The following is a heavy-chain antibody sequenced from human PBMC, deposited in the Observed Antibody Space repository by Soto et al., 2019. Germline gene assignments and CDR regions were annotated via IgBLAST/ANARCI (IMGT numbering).Heavy chain of an antibody. CDR3: ARGLLSSSWSLPPWFDP. Sequence: GASVKVSCKASGYTFTSYAMHWVRQAPGQRLEWMGWINAGNGNTKYSQKFQGRVTITRDTSASTAYMELSSLRSEDTAVYYCARGLLSSSWSLPPWFDPWGRGTLVTVSS. CDR1: GYTFTSYA. CDR2: INAGNGNT. V-gene: IGHV1-3*01. D-gene: IGHD6-13*01. J-gene: IGHJ5*02.